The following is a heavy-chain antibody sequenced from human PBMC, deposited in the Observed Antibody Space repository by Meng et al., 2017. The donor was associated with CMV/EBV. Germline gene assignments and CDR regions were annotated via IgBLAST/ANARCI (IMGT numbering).Heavy chain of an antibody. CDR3: ARLRIAVAGDFDY. J-gene: IGHJ4*02. CDR1: GGSISSSSYY. CDR2: IYYSGST. V-gene: IGHV4-39*01. Sequence: GSLRPSCTAPGGSISSSSYYWGWIRQPPGKGLEWIGSIYYSGSTYYNPSLKSRVTISVDTSKNQFSLKLSSVTAADTAVYYCARLRIAVAGDFDYWGQGTLVTVSS. D-gene: IGHD6-19*01.